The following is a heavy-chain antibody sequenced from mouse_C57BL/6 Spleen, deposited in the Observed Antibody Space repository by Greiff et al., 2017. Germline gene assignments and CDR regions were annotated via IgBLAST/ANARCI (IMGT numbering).Heavy chain of an antibody. CDR2: IYPSTGGT. V-gene: IGHV1-53*01. CDR1: GYTFTSYW. CDR3: ARKLWSYFDF. Sequence: QVQLQQPGTELVKPGASVKLSCKASGYTFTSYWMHWVKQRPGQGLEWIGNIYPSTGGTNYNEKFKSKATLTVDKSSSTAYMHLSSLTSKDSAVYYCARKLWSYFDFWGQGTTLTVSS. D-gene: IGHD1-1*02. J-gene: IGHJ2*01.